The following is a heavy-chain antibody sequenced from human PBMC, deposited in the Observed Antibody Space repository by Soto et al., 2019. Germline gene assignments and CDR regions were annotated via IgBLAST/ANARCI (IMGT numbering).Heavy chain of an antibody. D-gene: IGHD4-17*01. V-gene: IGHV3-30-3*01. CDR3: AKDRMTSVHTLDY. J-gene: IGHJ4*02. CDR2: ISYDGSNK. CDR1: GFTFSSYA. Sequence: GGSLRLSCAASGFTFSSYAMHWVRQAPGKGLEWVAVISYDGSNKYYADSVKGRFTISRDNSKNTLYLQMNSLRAEDTAVYYCAKDRMTSVHTLDYWGQGTLVTVSS.